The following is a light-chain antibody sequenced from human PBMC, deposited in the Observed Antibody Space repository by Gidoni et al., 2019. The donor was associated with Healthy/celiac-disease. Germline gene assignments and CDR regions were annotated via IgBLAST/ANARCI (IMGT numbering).Light chain of an antibody. CDR2: AAS. Sequence: DIQMTQSPSSLSASVGDRVTITCRASQGLINYLAWYQQKPGKVPKLLIYAASTWQSGVPYRFSGSGSGTDFTLTISSLQPEDVATYYCQKYNSAPRTFGQGTKVEIK. CDR1: QGLINY. J-gene: IGKJ1*01. CDR3: QKYNSAPRT. V-gene: IGKV1-27*01.